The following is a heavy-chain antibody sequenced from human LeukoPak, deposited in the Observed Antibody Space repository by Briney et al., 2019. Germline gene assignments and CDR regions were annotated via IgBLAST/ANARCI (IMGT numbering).Heavy chain of an antibody. D-gene: IGHD3-10*01. J-gene: IGHJ6*02. V-gene: IGHV4-61*05. CDR1: GASISRNNYY. CDR2: IYYSGST. Sequence: SETLSLTCTVSGASISRNNYYWGWIRQTPGKGLEWSGYIYYSGSTNYNPSLKSRVTISVDTSKNQFSLELSSVTAADTAVYYCARADNGSGSYYTGMDVWGQGTTVTVSS. CDR3: ARADNGSGSYYTGMDV.